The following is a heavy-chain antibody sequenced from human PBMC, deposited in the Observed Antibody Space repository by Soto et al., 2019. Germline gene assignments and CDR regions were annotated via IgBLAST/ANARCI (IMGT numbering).Heavy chain of an antibody. Sequence: SETLSLTCAVYGGSFSGYYWSWIRQPPGKGLEWIGEINHSGSTNYNPSLKSRVTISVDTSKNQFSLKLSSVTAADTAVYHCARVIYGSGSYYIHYFDYWGQGTLVTVSS. D-gene: IGHD3-10*01. CDR3: ARVIYGSGSYYIHYFDY. CDR2: INHSGST. V-gene: IGHV4-34*01. CDR1: GGSFSGYY. J-gene: IGHJ4*02.